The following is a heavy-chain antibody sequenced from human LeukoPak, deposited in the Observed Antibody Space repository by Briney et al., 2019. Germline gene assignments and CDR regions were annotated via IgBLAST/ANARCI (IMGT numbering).Heavy chain of an antibody. CDR3: ATLWRGPAGYSGCGGEYY. V-gene: IGHV3-23*01. D-gene: IGHD5-12*01. CDR1: GFTFSNYA. CDR2: ITGSCGYI. Sequence: SGGSLSLSCAASGFTFSNYAVTWVRQAQGKGRQWVSAITGSCGYISYHDSRKGRFATSHDNYKNTLHLQMNSLRAEDTAVYCCATLWRGPAGYSGCGGEYYWGQGTLVTVSS. J-gene: IGHJ4*02.